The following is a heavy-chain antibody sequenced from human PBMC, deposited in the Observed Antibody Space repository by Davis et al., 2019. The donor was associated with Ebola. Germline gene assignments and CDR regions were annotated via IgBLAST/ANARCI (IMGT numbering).Heavy chain of an antibody. CDR3: ARRSYSSSWRGYFDY. Sequence: MPSETLSLTCTVSGGSISSSSYYWGWIRQPPGKGLEWIGSIYYSGSTYYNPSLKSRVTISVDTSKNQFSLKLSSVTAADTAVYYCARRSYSSSWRGYFDYWGQGALVTVSS. CDR1: GGSISSSSYY. D-gene: IGHD6-13*01. J-gene: IGHJ4*02. V-gene: IGHV4-39*01. CDR2: IYYSGST.